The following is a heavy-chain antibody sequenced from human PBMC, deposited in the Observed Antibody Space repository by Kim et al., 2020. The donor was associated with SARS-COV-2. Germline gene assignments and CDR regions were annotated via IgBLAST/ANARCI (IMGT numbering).Heavy chain of an antibody. Sequence: GGSLRLSCAASGLSFSDSYMNWVRQAPGKGLEWLSFISTRGESIFYADSVEGRFTISRDNAKNSLYLQMNYLRDEDTAVYHCARSGNGYNAFGIWGQG. V-gene: IGHV3-11*01. CDR3: ARSGNGYNAFGI. J-gene: IGHJ4*02. CDR2: ISTRGESI. CDR1: GLSFSDSY. D-gene: IGHD5-12*01.